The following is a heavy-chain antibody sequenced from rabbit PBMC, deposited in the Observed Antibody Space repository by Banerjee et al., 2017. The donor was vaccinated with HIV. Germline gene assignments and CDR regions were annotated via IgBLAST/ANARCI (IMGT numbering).Heavy chain of an antibody. CDR2: IDGVFGTT. CDR1: GFDFSNYG. CDR3: ARDKAGGGYYLNL. V-gene: IGHV1S47*01. D-gene: IGHD8-1*01. J-gene: IGHJ4*01. Sequence: QEQLVESGGGLVQPGGSLKLSCKGSGFDFSNYGMSWVRQAPGKGLEWIGYIDGVFGTTYYASWVNGRFTISGHDAQNTLYLQLNSLTAADTATYFCARDKAGGGYYLNLWGPGTLVTVS.